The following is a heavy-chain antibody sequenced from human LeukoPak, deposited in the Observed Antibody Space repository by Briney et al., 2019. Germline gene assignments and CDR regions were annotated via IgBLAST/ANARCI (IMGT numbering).Heavy chain of an antibody. CDR3: ARGGSGSFNWFDP. J-gene: IGHJ5*02. Sequence: GESLKISCKAFGFSFTSYWIGWVRQMPGKGLEWMGIIYPGDSDTRYSPSFQGQVTISADKSISTAYLQWSSLKASDTAMYYCARGGSGSFNWFDPWGQGTLVTVSS. V-gene: IGHV5-51*01. CDR1: GFSFTSYW. CDR2: IYPGDSDT. D-gene: IGHD3-10*01.